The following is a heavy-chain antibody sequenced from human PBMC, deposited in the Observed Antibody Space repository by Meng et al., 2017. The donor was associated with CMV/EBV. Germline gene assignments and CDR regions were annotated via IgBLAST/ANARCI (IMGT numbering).Heavy chain of an antibody. J-gene: IGHJ4*02. V-gene: IGHV4-4*07. CDR1: GGSSSSYY. CDR3: ARGPEVDYGDYVGLDY. CDR2: IYTSGST. D-gene: IGHD4-17*01. Sequence: QGPPEEPGPGLVTPSENPSLPCIVSGGSSSSYYWSWIRQPAGKELEWLGRIYTSGSTNYNPSLKSRVTMSVDTSKNQFSLKLSSVTAADTAVYYCARGPEVDYGDYVGLDYWGQGTLVTVSS.